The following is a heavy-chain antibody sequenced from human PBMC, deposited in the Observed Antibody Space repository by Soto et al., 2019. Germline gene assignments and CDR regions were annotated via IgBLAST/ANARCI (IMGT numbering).Heavy chain of an antibody. CDR2: ISSSGSPI. Sequence: PGGSQRLSYVASGFTFSTFEMNWVRQAPGKGLEWVSYISSSGSPIYYAESVKGRFTISRDNAKNSLFLQMDSLRAEDTAVYYCAKGRIAVAGPDGPYFDYWGQGTLVTVSS. J-gene: IGHJ4*02. D-gene: IGHD6-19*01. V-gene: IGHV3-48*03. CDR3: AKGRIAVAGPDGPYFDY. CDR1: GFTFSTFE.